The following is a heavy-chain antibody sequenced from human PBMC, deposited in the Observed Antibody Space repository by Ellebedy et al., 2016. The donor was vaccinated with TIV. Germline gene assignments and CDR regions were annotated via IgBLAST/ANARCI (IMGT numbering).Heavy chain of an antibody. V-gene: IGHV1-69*13. J-gene: IGHJ4*02. CDR1: GGTFSSYA. CDR2: IIPIFGTA. CDR3: ATYSSSSSSFDY. Sequence: ASVKVSCKASGGTFSSYAISWVRQAPGQGLEWMGGIIPIFGTANYAQKFQGRVTITADESTSTAYMELSSLRSEDTAVYYCATYSSSSSSFDYWGQGTLVTVSS. D-gene: IGHD6-6*01.